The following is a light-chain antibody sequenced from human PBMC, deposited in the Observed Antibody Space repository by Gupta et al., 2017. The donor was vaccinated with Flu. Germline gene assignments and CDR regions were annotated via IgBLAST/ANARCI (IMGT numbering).Light chain of an antibody. Sequence: CRSSQGLLHNKVYTYLDWYQQRPGQSPQVLIYRTSDRASGVPDRFSGSGSGTDFTLTISRVEAEDVGVYYCMQTQQDRTFGQGTKVEIK. J-gene: IGKJ1*01. CDR3: MQTQQDRT. CDR2: RTS. CDR1: QGLLHNKVYTY. V-gene: IGKV2-28*01.